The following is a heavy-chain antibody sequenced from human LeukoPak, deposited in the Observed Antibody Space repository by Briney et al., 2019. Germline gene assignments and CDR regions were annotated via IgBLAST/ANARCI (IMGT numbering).Heavy chain of an antibody. J-gene: IGHJ4*02. V-gene: IGHV4-34*01. Sequence: PWETLSLTCAVYGGSFSGYYWSWIRQPPGKGLEWIGEINHSGSTNYNPSLKSRVTISVDTSKNQFSLKLSSVTAADTAVYYCARAWRWLQFPFDYWGQGTLVTVSS. D-gene: IGHD5-24*01. CDR1: GGSFSGYY. CDR2: INHSGST. CDR3: ARAWRWLQFPFDY.